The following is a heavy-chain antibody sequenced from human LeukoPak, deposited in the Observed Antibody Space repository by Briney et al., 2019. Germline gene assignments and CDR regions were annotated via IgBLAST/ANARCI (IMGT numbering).Heavy chain of an antibody. CDR2: ISGSGGST. V-gene: IGHV3-23*01. CDR1: GFTFSSQG. CDR3: AELGITMIGGV. J-gene: IGHJ6*04. Sequence: PGGSLRLFCGASGFTFSSQGMSWVRQAPGKGLEWVSAISGSGGSTYYADSVRDGFTIYRHNPKNTLYVHMNSERAEHTAVSYCAELGITMIGGVWGKGTTVTISS. D-gene: IGHD3-10*02.